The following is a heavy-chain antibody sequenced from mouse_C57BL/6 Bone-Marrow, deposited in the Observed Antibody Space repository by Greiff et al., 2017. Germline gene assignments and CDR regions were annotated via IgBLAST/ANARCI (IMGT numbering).Heavy chain of an antibody. D-gene: IGHD1-1*01. CDR2: FYPGSGSI. J-gene: IGHJ4*01. CDR1: GYTFTEYT. Sequence: QVQLQQSGAELVKPGASVKLSCKASGYTFTEYTINWVKQRSGQGLEWIGWFYPGSGSIKYNENFKDKATLTADKSSSTVYMELSRLTAEDSAVYFCARHEGGHYYGSRYAMDYWGQGTSVTVAS. V-gene: IGHV1-62-2*01. CDR3: ARHEGGHYYGSRYAMDY.